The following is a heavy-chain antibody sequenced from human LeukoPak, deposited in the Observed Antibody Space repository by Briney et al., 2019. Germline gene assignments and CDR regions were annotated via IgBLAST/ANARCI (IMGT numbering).Heavy chain of an antibody. CDR2: ITGSGSRT. Sequence: PGGSLRLSCAASGFTFSNYAMTWVRQPPGKGLECVSSITGSGSRTYYADSVKGRFTISRDCSKNTLFLQMNSLRADDAAVYYCAARPVADNPAPFDYWGQGTLVTVSS. CDR3: AARPVADNPAPFDY. J-gene: IGHJ4*02. CDR1: GFTFSNYA. D-gene: IGHD6-19*01. V-gene: IGHV3-23*01.